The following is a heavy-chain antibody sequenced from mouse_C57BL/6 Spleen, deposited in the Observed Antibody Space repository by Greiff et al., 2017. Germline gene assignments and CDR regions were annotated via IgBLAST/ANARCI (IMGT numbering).Heavy chain of an antibody. J-gene: IGHJ2*01. CDR1: GYTFTSYW. D-gene: IGHD2-1*01. V-gene: IGHV1-53*01. CDR3: ARKFYYGNYFDY. CDR2: INPYNGGT. Sequence: QVQLQQPGTELVKPGASVTLSCKASGYTFTSYWMHWVKQRPGQGLEWIGNINPYNGGTTYNEKFKRKATLTVDKTSSTAYMQLSSLTSEDSAVYYCARKFYYGNYFDYWGQGTTLTVSS.